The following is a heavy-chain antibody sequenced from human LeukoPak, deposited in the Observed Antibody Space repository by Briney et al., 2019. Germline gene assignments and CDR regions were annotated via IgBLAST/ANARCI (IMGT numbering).Heavy chain of an antibody. V-gene: IGHV3-23*01. CDR1: GFTFSSYA. J-gene: IGHJ5*02. D-gene: IGHD5-18*01. Sequence: PGGSLRLSCAASGFTFSSYAMSWVRQAPGKGLEWVSIISGSGGSTFYADSVKGRFIISRDNSKDTLYLRMNSLRAEDTAVYYCAKGRQLNPSMNWFGPWGQGTQVTVSS. CDR3: AKGRQLNPSMNWFGP. CDR2: ISGSGGST.